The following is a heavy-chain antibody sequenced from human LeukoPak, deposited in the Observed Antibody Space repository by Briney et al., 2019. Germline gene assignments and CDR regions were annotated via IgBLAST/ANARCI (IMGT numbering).Heavy chain of an antibody. V-gene: IGHV4-30-4*01. CDR1: GGSISSGDYY. CDR3: ARRKGGYGAYNWFDP. Sequence: SQTLSLTCTVSGGSISSGDYYWSWIRQPPGKGLGWLGYIYYSGSTYYNPSLKSRVTISVDTSKNQFSLKLSSVTAADTAVYYCARRKGGYGAYNWFDPWGQGTLVTVSS. D-gene: IGHD4/OR15-4a*01. CDR2: IYYSGST. J-gene: IGHJ5*02.